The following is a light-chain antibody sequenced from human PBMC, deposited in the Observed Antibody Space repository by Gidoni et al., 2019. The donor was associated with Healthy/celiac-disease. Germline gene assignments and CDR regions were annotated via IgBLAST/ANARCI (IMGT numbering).Light chain of an antibody. CDR3: MQALQTPRT. J-gene: IGKJ1*01. CDR2: LGS. V-gene: IGKV2-28*01. CDR1: QSLLHSNGYNY. Sequence: DIVMTQSTLSLPVTPGEPASISCRSSQSLLHSNGYNYLDWYLQKPVQSQQLLIYLGSNRASGVPDRFSGSGSGTDFTLKLSRVEAEDVGVYYCMQALQTPRTFGQGTKVEIK.